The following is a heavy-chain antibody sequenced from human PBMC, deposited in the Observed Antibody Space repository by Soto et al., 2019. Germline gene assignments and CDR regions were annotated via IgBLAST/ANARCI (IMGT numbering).Heavy chain of an antibody. CDR3: AKTYDGSGQPSHWFDP. CDR1: GYTFTDYF. V-gene: IGHV1-2*06. Sequence: ASVKVSCKASGYTFTDYFIDWVRQAPGQAPEWMGRINPRSGGTNYAQRFQGRVTMTRDTSITTAYLDLSRLTSDDTATYYCAKTYDGSGQPSHWFDPWGQGTPVTVS. CDR2: INPRSGGT. D-gene: IGHD3-22*01. J-gene: IGHJ5*02.